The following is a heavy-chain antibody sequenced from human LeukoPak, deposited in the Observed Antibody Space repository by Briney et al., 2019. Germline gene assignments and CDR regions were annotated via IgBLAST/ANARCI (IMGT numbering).Heavy chain of an antibody. CDR3: ARDSGYDLRVLDYYGMDV. CDR1: GYTFTSYY. D-gene: IGHD5-12*01. V-gene: IGHV1-46*01. J-gene: IGHJ6*02. Sequence: APVKVSCKASGYTFTSYYMHWVRQAPGQGLEWMGIINPSGGSTSYAQKFQGRVTMTRDTSTSTVYMELSSLRSEDTAVYYCARDSGYDLRVLDYYGMDVWGQGTTVTVSS. CDR2: INPSGGST.